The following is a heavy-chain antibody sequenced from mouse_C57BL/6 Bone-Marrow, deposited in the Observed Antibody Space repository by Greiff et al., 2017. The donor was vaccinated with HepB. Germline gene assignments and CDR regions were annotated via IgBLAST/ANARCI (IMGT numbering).Heavy chain of an antibody. J-gene: IGHJ2*01. V-gene: IGHV5-6*01. CDR3: ARSITTVVFDY. Sequence: VQLQQSGGDLVKPGGSLKLSCAASGFTFSSYGMSWVRQTPDKRLEWVATISSGGSYTYYPDSVKGRFTISRDNAKNTLYLQMSSLKSEDTAMYYCARSITTVVFDYWGQGTTLTVSS. CDR2: ISSGGSYT. D-gene: IGHD1-1*01. CDR1: GFTFSSYG.